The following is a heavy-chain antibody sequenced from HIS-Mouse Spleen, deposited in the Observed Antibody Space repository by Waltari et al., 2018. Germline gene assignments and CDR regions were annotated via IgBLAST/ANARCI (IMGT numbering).Heavy chain of an antibody. J-gene: IGHJ2*01. CDR3: AREIPYSSSWYDWYFDL. D-gene: IGHD6-13*01. V-gene: IGHV4-39*07. Sequence: QLQLQESGPGLVKPSETLSLTLTVSGGSISSSSYYCGWIRKPPGTGLEWIGSIYYSGRTYYNPSLKSRVTISVDTSKNQFSLKLSSVTAAETAVYYCAREIPYSSSWYDWYFDLWGRGTLVTVSS. CDR1: GGSISSSSYY. CDR2: IYYSGRT.